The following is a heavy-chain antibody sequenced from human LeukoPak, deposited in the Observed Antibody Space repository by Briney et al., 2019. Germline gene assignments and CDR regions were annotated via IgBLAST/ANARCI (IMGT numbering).Heavy chain of an antibody. V-gene: IGHV3-20*04. CDR3: ARAPITSPFYFDF. CDR1: GFDFGAHG. J-gene: IGHJ4*02. CDR2: INWSGGST. D-gene: IGHD2-2*01. Sequence: PGGSLRLFCTASGFDFGAHGMSWVRQAPGKGLEWVAGINWSGGSTGYGDSSRGRFTISRDNTKDSLYLQMDSLRAEDTALYYCARAPITSPFYFDFWGQGTLVTVSS.